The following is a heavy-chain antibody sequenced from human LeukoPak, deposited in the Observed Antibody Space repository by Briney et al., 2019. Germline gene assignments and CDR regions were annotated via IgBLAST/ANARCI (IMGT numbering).Heavy chain of an antibody. D-gene: IGHD3-22*01. CDR2: ISGSGGST. V-gene: IGHV3-23*01. CDR3: AKRGVVIRVILVGFHKEAYYFDS. CDR1: GISLSNYG. J-gene: IGHJ4*02. Sequence: AGGSLRLSCAVSGISLSNYGMSWVRQAPGKGLEWVAGISGSGGSTNYADSVKGRFTIYRDNPKNTLYLQMNRLRAEDTAVYFCAKRGVVIRVILVGFHKEAYYFDSWGQGALVTVSS.